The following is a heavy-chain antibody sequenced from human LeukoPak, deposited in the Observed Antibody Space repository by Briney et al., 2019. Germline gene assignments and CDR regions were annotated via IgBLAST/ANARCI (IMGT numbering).Heavy chain of an antibody. Sequence: SETLSLTCAVSGGSLSGYYWSWIRHPPAKGREWMGEINHSGSTNYHPSLKSRVTISVDTSKNQFSLTLSSVTAADTAVYYCATLPIAVAGTRSYYYYYMDVWGKGTTVTVSS. CDR2: INHSGST. J-gene: IGHJ6*03. CDR1: GGSLSGYY. V-gene: IGHV4-34*01. D-gene: IGHD6-19*01. CDR3: ATLPIAVAGTRSYYYYYMDV.